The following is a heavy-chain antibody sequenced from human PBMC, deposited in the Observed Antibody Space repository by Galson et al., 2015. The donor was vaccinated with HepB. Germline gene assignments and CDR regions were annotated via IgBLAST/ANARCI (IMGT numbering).Heavy chain of an antibody. CDR1: GFIVDGSG. D-gene: IGHD3-10*01. V-gene: IGHV3-23*01. CDR2: ISASGGKT. Sequence: SLRLSCAASGFIVDGSGMSWVRQAPGKGLEWVPGISASGGKTYYADSVKGRFTMSRDKSQNTVYLQMNSLRVDDSALYYCTRDSGWESAYWGQGTLVTVSS. CDR3: TRDSGWESAY. J-gene: IGHJ4*02.